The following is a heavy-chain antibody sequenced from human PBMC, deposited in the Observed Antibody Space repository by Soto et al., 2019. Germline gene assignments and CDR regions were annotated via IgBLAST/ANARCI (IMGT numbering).Heavy chain of an antibody. J-gene: IGHJ6*02. Sequence: GASVKVSCKASGYTFTSYAMHWVRQAPGQGLEWMGGIIPIFGTANYAQKFQGRVTITADESTSTAYMELSSLRSEDTAVYYCARAGTIFGVVTTHPYYYGMDVWGQGTTVTVSS. D-gene: IGHD3-3*01. CDR3: ARAGTIFGVVTTHPYYYGMDV. V-gene: IGHV1-69*13. CDR2: IIPIFGTA. CDR1: GYTFTSYA.